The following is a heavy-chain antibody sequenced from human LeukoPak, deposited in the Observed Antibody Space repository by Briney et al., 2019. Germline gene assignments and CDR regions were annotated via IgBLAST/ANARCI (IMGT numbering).Heavy chain of an antibody. CDR1: GFTFSSYE. V-gene: IGHV4-38-2*01. D-gene: IGHD1-26*01. CDR3: ARGVYGSQDS. Sequence: LRLSCAASGFTFSSYEMNWIRQPPGKGLEWIGSIYYSGSTYYNPSLKSRVTISVDTSKNQFSLKLSSVTATDTAMYYCARGVYGSQDSWGQGTLVTVSS. CDR2: IYYSGST. J-gene: IGHJ4*02.